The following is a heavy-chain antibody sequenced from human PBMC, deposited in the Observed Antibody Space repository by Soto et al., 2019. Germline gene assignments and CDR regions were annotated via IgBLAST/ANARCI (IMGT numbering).Heavy chain of an antibody. V-gene: IGHV4-31*03. CDR2: IHYRGRT. D-gene: IGHD2-15*01. CDR3: ARCRDAFGFDS. J-gene: IGHJ4*02. CDR1: GGSIRSGGYY. Sequence: QVQLQESGPGLVKPSDILSLTCNVSGGSIRSGGYYWGWIRQAPGKGLEWIGYIHYRGRTSYNPSRESRVSISLDTSGHQFSLTLTSVTAADTAVYYCARCRDAFGFDSWGQGTLVTVSS.